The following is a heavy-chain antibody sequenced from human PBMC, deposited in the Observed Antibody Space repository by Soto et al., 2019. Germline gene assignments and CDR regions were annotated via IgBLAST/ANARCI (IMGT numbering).Heavy chain of an antibody. CDR3: AAGLLPRISGTTLNP. J-gene: IGHJ5*02. Sequence: EVQVVESGGGLVQPGGSLRLSCAASGFTFSRYWMHWVRQVPGKGLVWVSRINIEGTSATYADSVKGRFTISRDNARNTLFLPMNSLRAEDSAVYYCAAGLLPRISGTTLNPWGQGTLVIVSS. CDR2: INIEGTSA. D-gene: IGHD1-7*01. V-gene: IGHV3-74*01. CDR1: GFTFSRYW.